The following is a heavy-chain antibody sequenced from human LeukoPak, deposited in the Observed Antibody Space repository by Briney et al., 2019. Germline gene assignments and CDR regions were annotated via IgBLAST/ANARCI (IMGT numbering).Heavy chain of an antibody. CDR3: ARDGSSSSWLDY. V-gene: IGHV3-30-3*01. CDR1: GFTFSSYA. CDR2: ISYDGSNK. D-gene: IGHD6-13*01. Sequence: GRSLRLSCAASGFTFSSYAMHWVRQAPGKGLEWVAVISYDGSNKYYADSVKGRFTISRDNSKNTLYLQMNSLRAEDTAVYYCARDGSSSSWLDYWGQGTLVTVSS. J-gene: IGHJ4*02.